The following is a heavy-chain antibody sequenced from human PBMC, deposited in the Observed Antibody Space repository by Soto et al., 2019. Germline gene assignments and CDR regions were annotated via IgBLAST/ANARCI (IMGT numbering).Heavy chain of an antibody. CDR3: AREGSIAARPDYYYGMDV. J-gene: IGHJ6*02. V-gene: IGHV4-31*03. D-gene: IGHD6-6*01. CDR1: GGSISSGGYY. Sequence: QVQLQESGPGLMKPSQTLSLTCTVSGGSISSGGYYWSWIRQHPGKGLEWIGYIYYSGSTYYNPSLKSRVTISVDTSKNQFSLKLSSVTAADTAVYYCAREGSIAARPDYYYGMDVWGQGTTVTVSS. CDR2: IYYSGST.